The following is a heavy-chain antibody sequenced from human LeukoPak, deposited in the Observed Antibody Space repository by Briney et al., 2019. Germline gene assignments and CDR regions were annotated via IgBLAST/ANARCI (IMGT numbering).Heavy chain of an antibody. J-gene: IGHJ4*02. CDR3: AKTLSSGWSGKYYFDY. D-gene: IGHD6-19*01. CDR1: GFTFSTYA. V-gene: IGHV3-23*01. CDR2: ISGNGDNT. Sequence: GGSLRPSCAASGFTFSTYAISWVRQAPGKGLEWVSGISGNGDNTYYADSVKGRFTIYRDNSKSRLSLQMNSLRAEDTAVYYCAKTLSSGWSGKYYFDYWGQGTLVSVSS.